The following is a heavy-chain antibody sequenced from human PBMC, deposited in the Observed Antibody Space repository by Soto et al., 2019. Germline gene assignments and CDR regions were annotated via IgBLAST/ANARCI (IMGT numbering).Heavy chain of an antibody. V-gene: IGHV1-3*01. CDR3: ARDLRGLRFSGFDY. J-gene: IGHJ4*02. CDR2: INAGNGNT. CDR1: GYTFTSYA. D-gene: IGHD5-12*01. Sequence: QVQLVQSGAEVKKPGASVKVSCKASGYTFTSYAMHWVRQAPGQRLEWMGWINAGNGNTKYSQKFQGRVTITRDTSASTAYMELSSMRSEDTAVYYCARDLRGLRFSGFDYWGQGTLVTVSS.